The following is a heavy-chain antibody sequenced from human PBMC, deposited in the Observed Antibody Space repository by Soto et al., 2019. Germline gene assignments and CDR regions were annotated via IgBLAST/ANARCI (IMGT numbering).Heavy chain of an antibody. Sequence: PSETLSLTCSVSGGSVSSYWCSWIRQPPWKGLEWIGYIYYTGITNYSPSLKGRVTISLDASKSQFSLKLTSVTAADTAVYYCARGPGAWHYYFDYRGPEPPVTVSS. D-gene: IGHD1-26*01. CDR3: ARGPGAWHYYFDY. CDR2: IYYTGIT. V-gene: IGHV4-59*02. J-gene: IGHJ4*02. CDR1: GGSVSSYW.